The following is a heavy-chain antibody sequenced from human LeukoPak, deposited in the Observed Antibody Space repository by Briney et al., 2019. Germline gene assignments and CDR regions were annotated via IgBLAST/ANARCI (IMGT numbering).Heavy chain of an antibody. Sequence: GGSLRLSCAASGFTFGSYGMSWVRQAPGKGLEWVSFITPNADRTYYADSVKGRFTVFRDKFIDTLYLHMSSLRVEDTALYFCVRDGAQPGYYFDFWGQGSLVTVSS. J-gene: IGHJ4*02. V-gene: IGHV3-23*01. D-gene: IGHD1-26*01. CDR2: ITPNADRT. CDR1: GFTFGSYG. CDR3: VRDGAQPGYYFDF.